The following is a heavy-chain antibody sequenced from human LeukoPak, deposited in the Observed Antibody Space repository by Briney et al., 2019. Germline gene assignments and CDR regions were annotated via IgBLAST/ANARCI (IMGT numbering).Heavy chain of an antibody. CDR3: ARPSSDITGTTMWNY. D-gene: IGHD1-20*01. V-gene: IGHV1-69*04. CDR1: GGTFSSYA. J-gene: IGHJ4*02. Sequence: ASVKVSCKASGGTFSSYAISWVRQAPGQGLEWMGRIIPILGIANYAQKFQGRVTITADKSTSTAYMELSSLRSEDTAVYYCARPSSDITGTTMWNYWGQGTLVTVSS. CDR2: IIPILGIA.